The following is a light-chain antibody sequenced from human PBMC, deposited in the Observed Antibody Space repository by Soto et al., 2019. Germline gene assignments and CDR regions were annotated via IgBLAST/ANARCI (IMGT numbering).Light chain of an antibody. J-gene: IGLJ2*01. Sequence: QAVVTQPPSVSGSPGQRVTISCTGSSSNIGAGYDVHWYQQLPGTAPKLLIYANSNRPSVVPDRFSGSKSDTSASLAITGLQAVDEADYYCQSYDSSLSASVIFGGGTQLTVL. CDR2: ANS. V-gene: IGLV1-40*01. CDR1: SSNIGAGYD. CDR3: QSYDSSLSASVI.